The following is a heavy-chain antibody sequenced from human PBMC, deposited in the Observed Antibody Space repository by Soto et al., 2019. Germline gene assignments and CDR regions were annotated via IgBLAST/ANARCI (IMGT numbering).Heavy chain of an antibody. CDR1: GDSVTSGSHY. CDR3: ERVHVEMATIGYYYSYGVEL. D-gene: IGHD5-12*01. V-gene: IGHV4-61*01. CDR2: IFYSENT. Sequence: SETLSLTCTVSGDSVTSGSHYWSWIRQPPGKGLEYIGYIFYSENTSYHPSLKSRVTISVDTSKNQFSLKLSSVTAADTALYYCERVHVEMATIGYYYSYGVELWGQGTTVT. J-gene: IGHJ6*02.